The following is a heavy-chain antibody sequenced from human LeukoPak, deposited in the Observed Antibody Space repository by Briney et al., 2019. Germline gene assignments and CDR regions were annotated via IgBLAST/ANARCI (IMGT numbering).Heavy chain of an antibody. Sequence: GGSLGLSCAASGFTFNSYAMTWVRQAPGKGLEWVSAISGSGGSTYYADSVKGRFTISRDNSKNTLYLQMNSLRAEDTAVYYCAKDAPGDGYNRGDFDYWGQGTLVTVSS. CDR3: AKDAPGDGYNRGDFDY. CDR1: GFTFNSYA. V-gene: IGHV3-23*01. D-gene: IGHD5-24*01. J-gene: IGHJ4*02. CDR2: ISGSGGST.